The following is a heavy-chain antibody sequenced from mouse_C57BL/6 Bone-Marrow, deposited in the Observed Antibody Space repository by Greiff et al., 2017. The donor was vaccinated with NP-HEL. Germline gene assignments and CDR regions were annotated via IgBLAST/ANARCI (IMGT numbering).Heavy chain of an antibody. CDR2: ISSGGSYT. Sequence: EVQGVESGGDLVKPGGSLKLSCAASGFTFSSYGMSWVRQTPDKRLEWVATISSGGSYTYYPDSVKGRFTISRDNAKNTLYLQMSSLKSEDTAKYYCARHDDGSFDYWGQGTTLTVSS. CDR3: ARHDDGSFDY. V-gene: IGHV5-6*01. J-gene: IGHJ2*01. CDR1: GFTFSSYG. D-gene: IGHD2-3*01.